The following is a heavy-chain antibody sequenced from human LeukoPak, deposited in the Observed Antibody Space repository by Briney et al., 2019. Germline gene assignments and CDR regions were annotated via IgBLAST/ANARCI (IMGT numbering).Heavy chain of an antibody. V-gene: IGHV1-18*01. J-gene: IGHJ6*03. CDR2: ISAYNGNT. CDR3: AREGVLRYQLPFGDYYYYMDV. CDR1: GYTFTSYG. D-gene: IGHD2-2*01. Sequence: GASVKVSCKASGYTFTSYGISWVRQAPGQGLEWMGWISAYNGNTNYAQKFQGRVTITADESTSTAYMELSSLRSEDTAVYYCAREGVLRYQLPFGDYYYYMDVWGKGTTVTVSS.